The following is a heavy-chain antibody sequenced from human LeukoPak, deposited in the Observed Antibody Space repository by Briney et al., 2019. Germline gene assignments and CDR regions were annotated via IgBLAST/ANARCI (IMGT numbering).Heavy chain of an antibody. V-gene: IGHV3-23*01. CDR1: GFTFSSYS. Sequence: GGSLRLSCAASGFTFSSYSMTWVRQAPGKGLEWVSAISGSGAGTYYADSVRGRFTISRDNSRDTLYLQLSSLRAEDTAVYYCARGQTATLTDSWGQGTLVTVSS. CDR3: ARGQTATLTDS. J-gene: IGHJ5*02. D-gene: IGHD5-24*01. CDR2: ISGSGAGT.